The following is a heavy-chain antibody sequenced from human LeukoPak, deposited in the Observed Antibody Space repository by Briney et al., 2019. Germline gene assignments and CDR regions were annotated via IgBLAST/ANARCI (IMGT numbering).Heavy chain of an antibody. CDR3: AKDRQWGLFDY. Sequence: GGSLRLSCASSGFIYSSHAMRWARQAPGKGLGLVPAIGGSGGSTYYADSVKGRFTISRDNSKNTLYLQMNILRAEDTAVYYCAKDRQWGLFDYWGQGTLVTVSS. CDR1: GFIYSSHA. CDR2: IGGSGGST. J-gene: IGHJ4*02. D-gene: IGHD1-26*01. V-gene: IGHV3-23*01.